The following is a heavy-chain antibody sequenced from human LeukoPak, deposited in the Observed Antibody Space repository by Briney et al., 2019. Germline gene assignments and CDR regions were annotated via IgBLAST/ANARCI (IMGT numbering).Heavy chain of an antibody. CDR3: ASDLEEDYVFDV. V-gene: IGHV1-2*06. Sequence: AASVKVSCRASGYTFTGYYMHWVRQAPGQGLEWMGRINPNSGGTNYAQKFQGRVTTTRDTSISTAYMELSRLRSDDTAVYYCASDLEEDYVFDVWGQGTTVTVSS. CDR2: INPNSGGT. D-gene: IGHD3-3*01. CDR1: GYTFTGYY. J-gene: IGHJ6*02.